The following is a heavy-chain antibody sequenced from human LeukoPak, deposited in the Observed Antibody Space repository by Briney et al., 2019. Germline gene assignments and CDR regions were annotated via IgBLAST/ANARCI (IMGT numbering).Heavy chain of an antibody. V-gene: IGHV3-23*01. CDR1: GFTFSNYA. CDR3: AKCGGGSGSYYNIGYYYYYMDV. J-gene: IGHJ6*03. D-gene: IGHD3-10*01. Sequence: GGSLRLSCAASGFTFSNYAMRWVRQAPGKGLEWVSGIGGSGDSTYYADSVKGRFTISRDNSKNTLYLQMNSLRAEDTAVYYCAKCGGGSGSYYNIGYYYYYMDVWGKGTTVTVSS. CDR2: IGGSGDST.